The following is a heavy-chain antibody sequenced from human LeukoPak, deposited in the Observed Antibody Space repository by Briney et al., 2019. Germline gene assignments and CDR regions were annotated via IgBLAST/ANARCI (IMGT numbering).Heavy chain of an antibody. CDR1: GFTLSSYA. J-gene: IGHJ4*02. CDR2: ISVSGNT. V-gene: IGHV3-23*01. Sequence: GGSLRLSCAASGFTLSSYAMSWVRQAPGKGLEWVSAISVSGNTYHADSVKGRFTISRDSSKNTLYLQMNRLRAEDAAVYYCAKVRECGGSCYPLGYWGQGTLVTVSS. CDR3: AKVRECGGSCYPLGY. D-gene: IGHD2-15*01.